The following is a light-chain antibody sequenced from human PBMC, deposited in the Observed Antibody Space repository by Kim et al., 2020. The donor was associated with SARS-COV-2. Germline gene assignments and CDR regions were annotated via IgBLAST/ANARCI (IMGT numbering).Light chain of an antibody. CDR3: NSRDSSGNHHYV. V-gene: IGLV3-19*01. CDR2: GKN. CDR1: SLRSYY. J-gene: IGLJ1*01. Sequence: SSELTQDPAVSVALGQTVRITCQGDSLRSYYASWYQQKPGQAPVLVIYGKNNRPSGIPDRFSGSSSGNTASLTITGAQAEDEADYYCNSRDSSGNHHYVL.